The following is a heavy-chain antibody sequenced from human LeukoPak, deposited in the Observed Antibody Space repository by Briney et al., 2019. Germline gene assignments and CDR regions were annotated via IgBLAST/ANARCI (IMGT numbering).Heavy chain of an antibody. CDR3: AREGRYYDSSGRSYNWFDP. J-gene: IGHJ5*02. Sequence: PSETLSLTCTVSGGSISSYYWSWIRQPPGKGLEWIGYIYYSGSTNYNPSLKSRVTISVDTSKNQFSLKLSSVTAADTAVYYCAREGRYYDSSGRSYNWFDPWGQGTLVTVSS. D-gene: IGHD3-22*01. CDR1: GGSISSYY. V-gene: IGHV4-59*01. CDR2: IYYSGST.